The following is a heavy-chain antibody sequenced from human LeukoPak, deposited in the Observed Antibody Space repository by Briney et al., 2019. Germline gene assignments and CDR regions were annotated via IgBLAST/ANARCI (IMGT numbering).Heavy chain of an antibody. Sequence: GASVKVSCKASGGTFSSYAISWVRQAPGQGLEWMGGIIPIFGTANYAQKFQGRVTITPDESTSTAYMELSSLRSEDTAVYYCAREGAPLGLRLREFYYWGQGTLVTVSS. V-gene: IGHV1-69*13. D-gene: IGHD3-16*01. CDR2: IIPIFGTA. CDR1: GGTFSSYA. J-gene: IGHJ4*02. CDR3: AREGAPLGLRLREFYY.